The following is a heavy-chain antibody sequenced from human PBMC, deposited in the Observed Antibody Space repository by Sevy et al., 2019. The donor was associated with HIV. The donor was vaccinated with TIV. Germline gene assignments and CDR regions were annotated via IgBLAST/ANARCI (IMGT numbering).Heavy chain of an antibody. CDR3: ASALFLCSGGSCYQSYGMDV. CDR2: INHSGST. J-gene: IGHJ6*02. Sequence: SETLSLTCAVYGGSFSGYYWSWIRQPPGKGLEWIGEINHSGSTNYNPSLKSRVTISVDTSKNQFSLKLSSVTAADTAVYYCASALFLCSGGSCYQSYGMDVWGQGTTVTVSS. D-gene: IGHD2-15*01. V-gene: IGHV4-34*01. CDR1: GGSFSGYY.